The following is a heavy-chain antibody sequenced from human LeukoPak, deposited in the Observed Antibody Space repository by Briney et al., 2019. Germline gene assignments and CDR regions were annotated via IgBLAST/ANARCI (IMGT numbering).Heavy chain of an antibody. V-gene: IGHV3-23*01. CDR2: ISGSDGST. CDR3: AKAPVTSCRGAFCYPFDY. Sequence: GGSLRLSCAASGFTFSSYAMSWVRQAPGKGLEWVSGISGSDGSTNYADSVKGRFTISRENSKNTLYLQMNSLRAEDAAVYYCAKAPVTSCRGAFCYPFDYWGQGTLVTVSS. J-gene: IGHJ4*02. D-gene: IGHD2-15*01. CDR1: GFTFSSYA.